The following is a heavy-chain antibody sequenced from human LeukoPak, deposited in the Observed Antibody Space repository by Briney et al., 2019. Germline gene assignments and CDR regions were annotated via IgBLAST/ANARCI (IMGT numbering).Heavy chain of an antibody. CDR1: GGSISSYY. D-gene: IGHD5-24*01. Sequence: PSETLSLTCTVSGGSISSYYWSWIRQPPGKGLEWIGYIYYSGGTNYNPSLKSRVTISVDTSKNQFSLKLSSVTAADTAVYYCARERRWLQYDAFDIWGQGTMVTVSS. J-gene: IGHJ3*02. CDR3: ARERRWLQYDAFDI. V-gene: IGHV4-59*01. CDR2: IYYSGGT.